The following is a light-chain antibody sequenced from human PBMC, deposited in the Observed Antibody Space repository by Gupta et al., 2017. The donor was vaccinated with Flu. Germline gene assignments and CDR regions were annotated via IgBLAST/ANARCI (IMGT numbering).Light chain of an antibody. J-gene: IGLJ1*01. CDR1: ALPKKF. CDR2: DDN. Sequence: SYELTQPPSVSVSPGQTARITCSGDALPKKFAYWYQQKSGQAPVMVIFDDNKRPSGIPERFSGSNSGTAATLTISGAQVEDEGDYSCSSKDITGARWLFGPGTKVTVL. V-gene: IGLV3-10*01. CDR3: SSKDITGARWL.